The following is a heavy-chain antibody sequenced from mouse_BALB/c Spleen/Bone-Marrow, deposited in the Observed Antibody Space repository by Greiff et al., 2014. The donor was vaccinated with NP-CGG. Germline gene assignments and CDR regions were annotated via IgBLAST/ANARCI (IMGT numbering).Heavy chain of an antibody. D-gene: IGHD4-1*01. V-gene: IGHV6-6*02. CDR3: TRDWDDAMDY. J-gene: IGHJ4*01. Sequence: DVHLVESGGGLVQPGGSMKLSCVASGFTFSNYWMNWVRQSPEKGLEWVAEIRLKSNNYATHYAESVKGRFSISRDDSKSSVYLQMNNLRAEDTGIYYCTRDWDDAMDYWGQGTSVTVSS. CDR1: GFTFSNYW. CDR2: IRLKSNNYAT.